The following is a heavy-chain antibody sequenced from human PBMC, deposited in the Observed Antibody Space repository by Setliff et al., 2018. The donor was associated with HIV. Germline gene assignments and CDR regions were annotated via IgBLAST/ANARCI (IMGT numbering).Heavy chain of an antibody. CDR3: VRGGAAYNRDYNEYYYMDV. J-gene: IGHJ6*03. Sequence: ASLKVSCKASRYTFTRFEINWVRQAPGQGLEWMGWMKPDSGNTGYAQKFQGRVTMTRNTSISTAYLELSNLRSEDTAVYYCVRGGAAYNRDYNEYYYMDVWGTGTTVTVSS. D-gene: IGHD1-7*01. V-gene: IGHV1-8*01. CDR1: RYTFTRFE. CDR2: MKPDSGNT.